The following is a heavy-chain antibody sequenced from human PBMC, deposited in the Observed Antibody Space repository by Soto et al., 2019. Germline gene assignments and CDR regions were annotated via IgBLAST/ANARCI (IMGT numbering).Heavy chain of an antibody. CDR2: ISYNGRT. CDR1: GASITRGGFL. J-gene: IGHJ4*01. Sequence: QVQLQESGPGLVKPSQTLSLTCSVSGASITRGGFLWTWIRQHPGKGLERIGFISYNGRTSYNPSLKSRVTISEDTSQNQFSQQQSSVNAADTAVYYCARSEVVVIRIYSWCHGNPVTVSA. D-gene: IGHD3-22*01. CDR3: ARSEVVVIRIYS. V-gene: IGHV4-31*03.